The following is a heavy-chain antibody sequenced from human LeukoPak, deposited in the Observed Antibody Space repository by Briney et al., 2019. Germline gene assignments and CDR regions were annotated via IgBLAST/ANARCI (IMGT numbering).Heavy chain of an antibody. J-gene: IGHJ3*02. Sequence: GGSLRLSCAASGFSFSDSYMTWVRQAPGKGLEWVSYISSSSSAIYYADSVKGRFTISRDNAKNSLYLQMNSLRAEDTAVYYCARDLHYGDYPTFKAFDIWGQGTMVTVSS. D-gene: IGHD4-17*01. CDR3: ARDLHYGDYPTFKAFDI. CDR2: ISSSSSAI. V-gene: IGHV3-11*04. CDR1: GFSFSDSY.